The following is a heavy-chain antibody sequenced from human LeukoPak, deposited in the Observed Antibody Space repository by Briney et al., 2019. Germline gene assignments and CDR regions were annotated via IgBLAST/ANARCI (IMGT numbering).Heavy chain of an antibody. D-gene: IGHD2-15*01. J-gene: IGHJ6*03. CDR1: GFTFSSYG. CDR3: ARTGGSLGYYYYMDV. V-gene: IGHV3-21*01. Sequence: NPGGSLRLSCAASGFTFSSYGMHWVRQAPGKGLEWVSSISSSSSYMYYADSVKGRFTISRDKAKNALYLQMNSLRAEDTAVYYCARTGGSLGYYYYMDVWGKGTTVTVSS. CDR2: ISSSSSYM.